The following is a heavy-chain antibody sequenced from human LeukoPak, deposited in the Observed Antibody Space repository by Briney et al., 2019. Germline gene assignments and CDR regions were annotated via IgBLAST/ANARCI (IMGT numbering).Heavy chain of an antibody. V-gene: IGHV1-2*06. CDR3: ARDQKYYGSGSYSDPDY. J-gene: IGHJ4*02. CDR2: INPNSGGT. CDR1: GYTFTGYY. Sequence: GASVKVSCKASGYTFTGYYMHWVRQATGQGLEWMGRINPNSGGTNYAQKFQGRVTMTRDTSISTAYMELSRLRSDDTAVYYCARDQKYYGSGSYSDPDYWGQGTLVTVSS. D-gene: IGHD3-10*01.